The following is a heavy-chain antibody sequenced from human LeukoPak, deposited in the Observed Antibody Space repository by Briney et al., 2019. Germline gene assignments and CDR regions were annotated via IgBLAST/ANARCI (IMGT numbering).Heavy chain of an antibody. CDR3: ATDRGILGYCSGGSCYSLDY. J-gene: IGHJ4*02. V-gene: IGHV1-69*04. CDR1: GGTFSSYA. D-gene: IGHD2-15*01. CDR2: IIPILGIA. Sequence: ASVKVSCKASGGTFSSYAISWVRQAPGQGLEWMGRIIPILGIANYAQKFQGRVTITADESTSTAYLELSSLRSEDTAVYYCATDRGILGYCSGGSCYSLDYWGQGTLVTVSS.